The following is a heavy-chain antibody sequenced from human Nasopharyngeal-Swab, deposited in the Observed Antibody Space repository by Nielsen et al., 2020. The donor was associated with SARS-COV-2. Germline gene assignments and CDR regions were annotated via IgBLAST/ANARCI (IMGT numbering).Heavy chain of an antibody. D-gene: IGHD3-3*01. V-gene: IGHV4-61*02. J-gene: IGHJ6*03. CDR3: ARASYDFWSGYYLADYMDV. Sequence: WIRQPPGKGLEWIGRIYTSGSTNYNPSLKSRVTISVDTSKNQFSLKLSSVPAADTAVYYCARASYDFWSGYYLADYMDVWGKGTTVTVSS. CDR2: IYTSGST.